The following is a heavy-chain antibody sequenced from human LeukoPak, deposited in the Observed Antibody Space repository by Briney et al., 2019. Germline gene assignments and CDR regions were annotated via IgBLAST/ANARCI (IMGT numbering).Heavy chain of an antibody. CDR1: RGTFSSYA. D-gene: IGHD4-17*01. J-gene: IGHJ4*02. V-gene: IGHV1-69*13. CDR2: IIPIFGTA. CDR3: AILREYGDYPYFDY. Sequence: GASVKVSCKASRGTFSSYAISWVRQAPGQGLEWMGGIIPIFGTANYAQKFQGRVTITADESTSTAYMELSSLRSEDTAVYYCAILREYGDYPYFDYWGQGTLVTVSS.